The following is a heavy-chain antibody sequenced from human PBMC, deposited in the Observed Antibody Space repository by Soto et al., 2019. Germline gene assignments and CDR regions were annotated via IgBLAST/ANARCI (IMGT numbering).Heavy chain of an antibody. Sequence: GGSLRLSCAASGFTFSSYAMSWVRQAPGKGLEWVSAISGSGGSTYYADSVKGRFTISRDNSKNTLYLQMNSLRAEDTAVYYCAKDVSWYSYGLSPVDYWGQGTLVTVSS. CDR2: ISGSGGST. V-gene: IGHV3-23*01. CDR1: GFTFSSYA. J-gene: IGHJ4*02. CDR3: AKDVSWYSYGLSPVDY. D-gene: IGHD5-18*01.